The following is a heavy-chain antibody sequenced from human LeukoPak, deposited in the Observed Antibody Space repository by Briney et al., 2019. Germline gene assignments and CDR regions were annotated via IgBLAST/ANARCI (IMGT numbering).Heavy chain of an antibody. CDR2: VYHSGST. CDR3: ARDPTGDTGFY. J-gene: IGHJ4*02. V-gene: IGHV4-4*02. D-gene: IGHD4-17*01. Sequence: SETLPLTCAVSGGSISSSNWWSWVRQPPGKGLEWIGEVYHSGSTNYNPSLKGRVTISVDKSKNQFSLKLSSVTAADTAVYYCARDPTGDTGFYWGQGTLVTVSS. CDR1: GGSISSSNW.